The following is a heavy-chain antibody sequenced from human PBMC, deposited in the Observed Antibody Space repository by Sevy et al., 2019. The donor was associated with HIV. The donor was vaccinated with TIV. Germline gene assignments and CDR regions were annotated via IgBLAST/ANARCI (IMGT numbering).Heavy chain of an antibody. CDR1: GYTFTGYY. Sequence: ASVKVSCKASGYTFTGYYMHWVRQAPGQGLEWMGWINPNSGGTNYAQKFQGRVTMTRDTSISTAYMELSRLRSDDTAVYYCARVLPYYYDSSGYYFGVAGFDYWGQGTLVTVSS. CDR2: INPNSGGT. CDR3: ARVLPYYYDSSGYYFGVAGFDY. V-gene: IGHV1-2*02. D-gene: IGHD3-22*01. J-gene: IGHJ4*02.